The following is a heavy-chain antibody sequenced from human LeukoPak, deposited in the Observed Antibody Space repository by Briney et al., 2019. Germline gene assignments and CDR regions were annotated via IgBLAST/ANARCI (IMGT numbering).Heavy chain of an antibody. Sequence: ASVKVSCKASGYTFTSYGISWVRQAAGQGLDWIGWISAYNGNTNYAQKLQRRVTMTTDPSTSTAYMEMRSLSSDDTAVYYCASTHYDILTGYVSWGQGTLVTVSS. CDR2: ISAYNGNT. V-gene: IGHV1-18*01. CDR1: GYTFTSYG. D-gene: IGHD3-9*01. J-gene: IGHJ5*02. CDR3: ASTHYDILTGYVS.